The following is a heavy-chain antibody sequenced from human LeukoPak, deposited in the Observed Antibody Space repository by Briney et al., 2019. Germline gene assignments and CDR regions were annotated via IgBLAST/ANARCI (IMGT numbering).Heavy chain of an antibody. J-gene: IGHJ4*02. CDR3: ARGAVATTYYYDSSGYSDGLHFDY. CDR1: GGSVSSGNYY. Sequence: SETLSLTCTVSGGSVSSGNYYWSWIRQPPGKGLEWIGYIYYSGSTNYNPSLKSRVTISVDTSKNQFSLKLSSVTAADTAVYYCARGAVATTYYYDSSGYSDGLHFDYWGQGTLVTVSS. CDR2: IYYSGST. D-gene: IGHD3-22*01. V-gene: IGHV4-61*01.